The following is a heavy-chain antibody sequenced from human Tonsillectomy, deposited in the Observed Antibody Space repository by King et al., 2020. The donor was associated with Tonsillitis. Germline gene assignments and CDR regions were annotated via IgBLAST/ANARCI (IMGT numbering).Heavy chain of an antibody. Sequence: DVQLVESGGGLVQPGGSLRLSCAASGFTFSSYWMHWVRQAPGKGLVWVSRINSDGISTTYADSVKGRFTISRAKAKNTLYLQMNSLRAEVTAVYYCARDEGCTSTSCKGPWFDPWGQGTLVTVSS. CDR3: ARDEGCTSTSCKGPWFDP. J-gene: IGHJ5*02. CDR1: GFTFSSYW. D-gene: IGHD2-2*01. V-gene: IGHV3-74*01. CDR2: INSDGIST.